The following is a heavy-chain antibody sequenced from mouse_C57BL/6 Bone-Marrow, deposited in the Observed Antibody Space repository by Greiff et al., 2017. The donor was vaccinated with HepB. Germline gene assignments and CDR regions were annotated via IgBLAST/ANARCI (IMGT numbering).Heavy chain of an antibody. D-gene: IGHD1-1*01. CDR3: ARPFYSAWFAY. V-gene: IGHV1-42*01. Sequence: EVHLVESGPELVKPGASVKISCKASGYSFTGYYMNWVKQSPEKSLEWIGEINPSTGGTTYNQKFKAKATLTVDKSSSTAYMQLKSLTSEDSAVYYCARPFYSAWFAYWGQGTLVTVSA. CDR2: INPSTGGT. J-gene: IGHJ3*01. CDR1: GYSFTGYY.